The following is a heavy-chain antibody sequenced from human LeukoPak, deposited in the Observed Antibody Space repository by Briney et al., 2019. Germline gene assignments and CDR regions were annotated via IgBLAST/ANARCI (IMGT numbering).Heavy chain of an antibody. CDR1: GYTFTGYY. Sequence: GASVKVPCKASGYTFTGYYMHWVRQAPGQGLEWMGWINPNSGGTNYAQKFQGRVTMTRDTSISTAYMELSRLRSDDTAVYYCAREQDYGGNSGFDPWGQGTLVTVSS. CDR3: AREQDYGGNSGFDP. V-gene: IGHV1-2*02. CDR2: INPNSGGT. J-gene: IGHJ5*02. D-gene: IGHD4-23*01.